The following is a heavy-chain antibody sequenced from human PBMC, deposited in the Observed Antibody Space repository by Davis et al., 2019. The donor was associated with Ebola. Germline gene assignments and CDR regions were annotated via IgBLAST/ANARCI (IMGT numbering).Heavy chain of an antibody. CDR1: GFIFSRHV. Sequence: GGSLRLSCPPPGFIFSRHVMSWVRQAPAKGLEWVSTPGTSADTSYADSVKGRFTISRDNSKNTLYLQMNGLRVDDTAIYYCAKDTSNLWFEIWGQGTMVTVSS. V-gene: IGHV3-23*01. D-gene: IGHD1-26*01. CDR2: PGTSADT. CDR3: AKDTSNLWFEI. J-gene: IGHJ3*02.